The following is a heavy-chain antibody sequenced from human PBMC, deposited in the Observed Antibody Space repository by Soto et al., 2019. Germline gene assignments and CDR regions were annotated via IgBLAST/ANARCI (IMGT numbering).Heavy chain of an antibody. V-gene: IGHV4-30-4*01. J-gene: IGHJ4*02. CDR1: GGSISSGDYY. CDR2: IYYSGST. D-gene: IGHD4-17*01. Sequence: NPSETLSLTCTVSGGSISSGDYYWSWIRQPPGKGLEWIGYIYYSGSTYYNPSLKSRVTISVDTSKNQFSLKLSSVTAADTAVYYCARISNPTTVTDYWGQGTLVTVSS. CDR3: ARISNPTTVTDY.